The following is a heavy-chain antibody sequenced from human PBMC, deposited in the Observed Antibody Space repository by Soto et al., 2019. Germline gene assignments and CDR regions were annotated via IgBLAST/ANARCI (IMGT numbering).Heavy chain of an antibody. Sequence: QVQLVESGGGVVQPGRSLRLSCAASGFTFTSYGMHWVRQAPGKGLEWMALILHDGSAEYYADSVKGRFTISRDNSKNTQYLQMNSLRAEDTAVYYCARIRDGYSFYFYFGMDGWGQGTTFNFSS. CDR3: ARIRDGYSFYFYFGMDG. J-gene: IGHJ6*02. CDR2: ILHDGSAE. D-gene: IGHD4-4*01. CDR1: GFTFTSYG. V-gene: IGHV3-30*03.